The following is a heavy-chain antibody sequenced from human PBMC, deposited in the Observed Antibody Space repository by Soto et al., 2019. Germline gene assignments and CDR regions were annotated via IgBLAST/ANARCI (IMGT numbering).Heavy chain of an antibody. CDR1: GFTFSSYG. J-gene: IGHJ1*01. Sequence: QVQLVKSGGGVVQPGRSLRLSCAASGFTFSSYGMHWVRQAPGKGLEWVAVIWYDGSNKYYADSVKGRFTISRDNSKNTLYLQMNSLRAEDTAVYYCARDQCSGGSCYWGYFQHWGQGTLVTVSS. D-gene: IGHD2-15*01. CDR2: IWYDGSNK. CDR3: ARDQCSGGSCYWGYFQH. V-gene: IGHV3-33*01.